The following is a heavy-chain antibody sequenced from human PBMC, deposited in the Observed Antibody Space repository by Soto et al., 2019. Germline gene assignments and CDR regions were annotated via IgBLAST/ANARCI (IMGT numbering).Heavy chain of an antibody. CDR1: GGSFSGYY. CDR2: INHSGST. CDR3: ARGTAVAAMWDYFDY. J-gene: IGHJ4*02. Sequence: SETLSLTCAVYGGSFSGYYWSWIRQPPGKGLEWIGEINHSGSTNYNPSLKSRVTISVDTSKNQFSLKLSSVTAADTAVYYCARGTAVAAMWDYFDYWGQGTLVTVSS. V-gene: IGHV4-34*01. D-gene: IGHD6-19*01.